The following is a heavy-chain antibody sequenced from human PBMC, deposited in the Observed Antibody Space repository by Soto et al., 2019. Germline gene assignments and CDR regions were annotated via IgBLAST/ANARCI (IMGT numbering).Heavy chain of an antibody. D-gene: IGHD1-26*01. J-gene: IGHJ4*02. CDR2: IYYTWGT. CDR3: ARRYGGNLDY. CDR1: GGSISSYY. V-gene: IGHV4-59*08. Sequence: QVQLQESGPGLVKPSETLSLTCTVSGGSISSYYWSWIRQPPGKGLEWLGYIYYTWGTNYNPSLKSRVTISGDSSKNHFSLKLISVTAADTAVYYCARRYGGNLDYWGQGTLVTVSS.